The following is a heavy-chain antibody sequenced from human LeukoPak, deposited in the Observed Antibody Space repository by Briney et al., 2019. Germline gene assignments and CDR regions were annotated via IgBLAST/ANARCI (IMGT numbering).Heavy chain of an antibody. V-gene: IGHV3-23*01. Sequence: GGSLPLSCTASGFTFSPYAMMWLRQAPGKGPEWVSAIRGGGGSAFYADSVKGRFTISRDNSKYTLFLQMNSLRAEDTAVYYCARDPNGDYIGAFDMWGPGTMVTVSS. CDR3: ARDPNGDYIGAFDM. CDR1: GFTFSPYA. D-gene: IGHD4-17*01. CDR2: IRGGGGSA. J-gene: IGHJ3*02.